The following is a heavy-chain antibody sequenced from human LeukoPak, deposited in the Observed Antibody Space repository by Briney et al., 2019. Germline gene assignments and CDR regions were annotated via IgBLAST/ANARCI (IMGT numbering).Heavy chain of an antibody. J-gene: IGHJ4*02. CDR2: IYTSGST. D-gene: IGHD3-10*01. Sequence: KPSETLSLTCTVSGGSTSSYYWSWIRQPAGKGLEWIGRIYTSGSTNYNPSLKSRVTMPVDTSKNQFSLKLSSVTAADTAVYYCARETGYYGSGSGIDYWGQGTLVTVSS. CDR3: ARETGYYGSGSGIDY. CDR1: GGSTSSYY. V-gene: IGHV4-4*07.